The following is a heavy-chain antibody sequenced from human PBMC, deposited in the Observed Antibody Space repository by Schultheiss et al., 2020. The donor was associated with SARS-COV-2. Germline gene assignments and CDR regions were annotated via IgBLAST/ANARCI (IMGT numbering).Heavy chain of an antibody. CDR1: GFTFSSYA. CDR2: ISYDGSNK. V-gene: IGHV3-30*01. CDR3: ARLWFGEAV. Sequence: GESLKISCAASGFTFSSYAMHWVRQAPGKGLEWVAVISYDGSNKYYADSVKGRFTISRDNSKNTLYLQMNSLRAEDTAVYYCARLWFGEAVWGQGTTVTVS. D-gene: IGHD3-10*01. J-gene: IGHJ6*02.